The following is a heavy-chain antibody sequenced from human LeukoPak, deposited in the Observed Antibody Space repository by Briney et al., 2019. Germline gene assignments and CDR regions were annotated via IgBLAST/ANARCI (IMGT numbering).Heavy chain of an antibody. CDR3: ATLRRSGWYIGD. J-gene: IGHJ4*02. CDR1: GYTFTGYY. CDR2: INPNSGGT. V-gene: IGHV1-2*02. Sequence: GASVKVSCKASGYTFTGYYLHWVRQAPGQGLEWMGWINPNSGGTNYAQKFQGRVTMTRDTSITTAYMELSSLRSDDTATYYCATLRRSGWYIGDWGQGTLVTVSS. D-gene: IGHD6-19*01.